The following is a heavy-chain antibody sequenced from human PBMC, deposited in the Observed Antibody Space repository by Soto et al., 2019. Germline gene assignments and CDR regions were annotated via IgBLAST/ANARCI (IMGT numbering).Heavy chain of an antibody. Sequence: GGSLRLSCAASGFTFSSYAMSWVRQAPGKGLEWVSTISGSGDSTYYADSVKGRFTISRDNYMNTLILQMNRLRAEDTAVYCCARVWERTVTTRNYFYGMDVWGQGTTVTVSS. CDR1: GFTFSSYA. V-gene: IGHV3-23*01. CDR2: ISGSGDST. J-gene: IGHJ6*02. CDR3: ARVWERTVTTRNYFYGMDV. D-gene: IGHD4-17*01.